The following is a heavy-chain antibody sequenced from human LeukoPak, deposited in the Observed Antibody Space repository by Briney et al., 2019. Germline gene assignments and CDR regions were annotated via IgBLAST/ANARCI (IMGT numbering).Heavy chain of an antibody. CDR1: GYTFTDFY. V-gene: IGHV1-2*02. Sequence: ASVKVSCKASGYTFTDFYLHWVRQAPGQGLEWMGWINPSSGDTNYAQKFQGRVTMTRDTSISTAYMELSRLRSDDTAVYYCARVQTSDSSGYGYWGQGTLVTVSS. J-gene: IGHJ4*02. CDR3: ARVQTSDSSGYGY. D-gene: IGHD3-22*01. CDR2: INPSSGDT.